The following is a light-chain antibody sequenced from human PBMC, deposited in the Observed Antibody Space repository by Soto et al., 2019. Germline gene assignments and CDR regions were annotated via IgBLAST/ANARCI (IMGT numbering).Light chain of an antibody. J-gene: IGKJ4*01. CDR1: QGIRND. CDR3: QQYGSSPLT. CDR2: AAS. Sequence: DIQMTQSPSSLSASVGDRVTITCRASQGIRNDLGWYQQKPGKAPKRLIYAASSLPSGVPSRFRGSGSGTDFTLTISRLEAEDFAVYYCQQYGSSPLTFGGGTKVDI. V-gene: IGKV1-17*01.